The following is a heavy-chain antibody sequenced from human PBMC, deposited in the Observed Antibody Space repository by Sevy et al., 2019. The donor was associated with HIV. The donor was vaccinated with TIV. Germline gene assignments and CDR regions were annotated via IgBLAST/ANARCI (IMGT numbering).Heavy chain of an antibody. J-gene: IGHJ4*02. CDR3: AREGYYGSGSYSSVLDY. D-gene: IGHD3-10*01. CDR2: IYYSGST. CDR1: GGSISSGDYY. V-gene: IGHV4-30-4*01. Sequence: SETLSLTCTVSGGSISSGDYYWSWIRQPPGKGLEWIGYIYYSGSTYYNPSLKSRVTISVDTSKNQFSLKLGSVTAADTAVYYCAREGYYGSGSYSSVLDYWGQGTLVTVSS.